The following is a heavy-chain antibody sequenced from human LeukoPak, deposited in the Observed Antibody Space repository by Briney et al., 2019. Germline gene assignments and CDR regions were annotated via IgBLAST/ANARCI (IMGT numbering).Heavy chain of an antibody. V-gene: IGHV3-23*01. J-gene: IGHJ4*02. CDR3: AKDSDISAFFDY. CDR2: ISGSGTTT. Sequence: GGSLRLSCAASGFTFKNYAINWVRQAPGKGLEWVSRISGSGTTTDYADSVRGRFTVSRDNSKNTVYLQMTSLRAEDTAIYYCAKDSDISAFFDYWGQGTPVTVSS. D-gene: IGHD2-15*01. CDR1: GFTFKNYA.